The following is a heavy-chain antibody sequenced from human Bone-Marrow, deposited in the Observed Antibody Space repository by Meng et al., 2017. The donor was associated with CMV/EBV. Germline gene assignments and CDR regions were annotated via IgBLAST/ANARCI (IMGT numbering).Heavy chain of an antibody. CDR1: GYTFTEYY. CDR2: INPNIGVT. D-gene: IGHD4-17*01. CDR3: ARGRSTTVTSPPLDF. Sequence: SGYTFTEYYLHWVRQAPGQGLEWMGWINPNIGVTNFAQQFQGRVTMTGDTSITTAYMELSRLMSADTAVYYCARGRSTTVTSPPLDFWGLGTLVTVSS. J-gene: IGHJ4*02. V-gene: IGHV1-2*02.